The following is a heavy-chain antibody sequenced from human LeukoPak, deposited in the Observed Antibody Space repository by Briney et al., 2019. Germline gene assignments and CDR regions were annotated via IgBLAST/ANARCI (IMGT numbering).Heavy chain of an antibody. V-gene: IGHV3-23*01. CDR1: GFTFSIYA. Sequence: PGGSQRLSCAASGFTFSIYAMSWARHAPGKGLEWVSAISGCGGSTYYADSVKGRFTISRDNSKNTLYLQMNSLRAEDTAVYYYAKAPRNPASCSSTSCYARGGYYYYGMDVWGQGTTVTVSS. CDR2: ISGCGGST. D-gene: IGHD2-2*01. CDR3: AKAPRNPASCSSTSCYARGGYYYYGMDV. J-gene: IGHJ6*02.